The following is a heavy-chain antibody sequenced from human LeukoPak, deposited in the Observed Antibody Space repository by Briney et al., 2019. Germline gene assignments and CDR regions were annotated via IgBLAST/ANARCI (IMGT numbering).Heavy chain of an antibody. CDR2: IQTTTGGGTA. D-gene: IGHD3-22*01. Sequence: PGGSLRLSCAASGFTFNTAWMSWVRQAPGEGLEWVGRIQTTTGGGTADYAAPVKGRLTISRDDSKNTLYLQMNSLKTEDTAVYYCTTDSGYYYDSRGYSALYYFDYWGQGTLVTVSS. J-gene: IGHJ4*02. V-gene: IGHV3-15*01. CDR1: GFTFNTAW. CDR3: TTDSGYYYDSRGYSALYYFDY.